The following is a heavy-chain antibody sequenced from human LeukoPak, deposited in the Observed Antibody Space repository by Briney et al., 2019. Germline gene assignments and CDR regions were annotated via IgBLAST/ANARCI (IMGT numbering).Heavy chain of an antibody. V-gene: IGHV4-39*07. J-gene: IGHJ4*02. Sequence: SETLSLTCTVSGGSISSSSYYWGWIRQPPGKGLKWIGSMYSSGSTYYNPSLKSRVTISVDTSKNQFSLKLSSVTAADTAVYYCARSGSGYLRYYFDYWGQGTLVTVSS. CDR1: GGSISSSSYY. CDR3: ARSGSGYLRYYFDY. CDR2: MYSSGST. D-gene: IGHD5-12*01.